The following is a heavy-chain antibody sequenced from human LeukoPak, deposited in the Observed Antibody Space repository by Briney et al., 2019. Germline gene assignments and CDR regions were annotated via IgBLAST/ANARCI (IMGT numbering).Heavy chain of an antibody. J-gene: IGHJ3*02. V-gene: IGHV4-4*02. CDR1: GGSISSSNW. Sequence: PSETLSLTCAVSGGSISSSNWWSWVRQPPGKGLEWIGEIYHSGSTNYNPSLKSRVTISVDKSKNQFSLKLSSVTAADTAVYYCARDLWFGGPRGAFDIWGQGTMVTVSS. CDR3: ARDLWFGGPRGAFDI. D-gene: IGHD3-10*01. CDR2: IYHSGST.